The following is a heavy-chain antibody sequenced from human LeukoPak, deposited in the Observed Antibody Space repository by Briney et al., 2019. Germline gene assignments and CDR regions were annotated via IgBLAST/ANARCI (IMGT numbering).Heavy chain of an antibody. J-gene: IGHJ4*02. CDR3: ARAKVTAIHFDY. CDR1: GGSISSSSYY. V-gene: IGHV4-39*07. D-gene: IGHD2-21*02. Sequence: SETLSLTCTVSGGSISSSSYYWGWIRQPPGKGLEWIGSIYYSGSTYYNPSLKSRVTISVDTSKNQFSLKLSSVTAADTAVYYCARAKVTAIHFDYWGQGTLVTVSS. CDR2: IYYSGST.